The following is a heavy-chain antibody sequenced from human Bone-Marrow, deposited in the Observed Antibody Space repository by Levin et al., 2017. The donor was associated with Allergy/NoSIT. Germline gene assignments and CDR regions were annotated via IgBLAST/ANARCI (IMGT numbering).Heavy chain of an antibody. CDR1: GFTFSHHA. CDR3: AKAPHGGLCNSTGCFLYGVDV. Sequence: GGSLRLSCAASGFTFSHHAMHWVRQAPGEGLEWVAVVSHDENYKHYADSVKGRFTISRDNSENSLYLQMSSLRPEDTAVYYCAKAPHGGLCNSTGCFLYGVDVWGQGTTVTVSS. V-gene: IGHV3-30*18. CDR2: VSHDENYK. D-gene: IGHD2-2*01. J-gene: IGHJ6*02.